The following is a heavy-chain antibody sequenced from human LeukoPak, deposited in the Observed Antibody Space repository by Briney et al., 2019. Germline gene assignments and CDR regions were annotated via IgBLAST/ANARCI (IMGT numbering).Heavy chain of an antibody. Sequence: ASVKVSCKAPGYTFTGYYMHWVRQAPGQGLEWMGRINPNSGGTNYAQKFQGRVTMTRDTSVSTAYMELSRLRSDDTAVYYCARDPGKEMATTDYWGQGTLVTVSS. CDR1: GYTFTGYY. V-gene: IGHV1-2*06. D-gene: IGHD5-24*01. CDR3: ARDPGKEMATTDY. CDR2: INPNSGGT. J-gene: IGHJ4*02.